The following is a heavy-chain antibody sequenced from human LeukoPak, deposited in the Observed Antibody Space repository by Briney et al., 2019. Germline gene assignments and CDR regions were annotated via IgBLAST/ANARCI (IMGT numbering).Heavy chain of an antibody. D-gene: IGHD6-13*01. Sequence: PGRSLRLSCAASGFTFSSYGMHWVRQAPGKGLEWVAVIWYDGSNKYYGDSAKGRFTISRDNSKNTLYLQMNSLRAEDTAVYYCARDQGLTHSSPFDYWGQGTLVTVSS. CDR1: GFTFSSYG. J-gene: IGHJ4*02. V-gene: IGHV3-33*01. CDR2: IWYDGSNK. CDR3: ARDQGLTHSSPFDY.